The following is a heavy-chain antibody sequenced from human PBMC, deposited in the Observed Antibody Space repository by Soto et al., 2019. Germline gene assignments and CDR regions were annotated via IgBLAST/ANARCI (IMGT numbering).Heavy chain of an antibody. Sequence: PSETLSLTCTVSGGSISSSSYYWGWIRQPPGKGLEWIGSIYYSGSTYYNPSLKSRVTISVDTSKNQFSLKLSSVTAADTAVYYCARYYDSSGRPFDYWGQGTLVTVSS. CDR2: IYYSGST. CDR3: ARYYDSSGRPFDY. CDR1: GGSISSSSYY. J-gene: IGHJ4*02. V-gene: IGHV4-39*01. D-gene: IGHD3-22*01.